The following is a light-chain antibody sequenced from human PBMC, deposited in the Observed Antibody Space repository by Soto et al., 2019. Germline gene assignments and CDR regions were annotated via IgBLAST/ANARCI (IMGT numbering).Light chain of an antibody. CDR3: QQYNNWPPDRT. V-gene: IGKV3-15*01. J-gene: IGKJ1*01. CDR2: GAS. Sequence: EIVMTQSPATLSVSPGERATLSCRARQSVGSNLAWYQLKPGQAPRLLIYGASTRATGIPARFSGSGSGTDFTITISSLQSEDFAIYFCQQYNNWPPDRTFGQGTKVEIK. CDR1: QSVGSN.